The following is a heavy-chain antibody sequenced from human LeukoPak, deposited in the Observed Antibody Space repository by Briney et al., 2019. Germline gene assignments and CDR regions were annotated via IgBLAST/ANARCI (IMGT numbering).Heavy chain of an antibody. CDR1: GFTFDDYA. J-gene: IGHJ3*02. D-gene: IGHD2-2*01. CDR3: ACQLLGEAFDI. Sequence: GRSLRLSCAASGFTFDDYAMHWVRQAPGKGLERVSGISWNSGSIGYADSVKGRFTISRDNAKNSLYLQMNSLRAEDTALYYCACQLLGEAFDIWGQGTMVTVSS. CDR2: ISWNSGSI. V-gene: IGHV3-9*01.